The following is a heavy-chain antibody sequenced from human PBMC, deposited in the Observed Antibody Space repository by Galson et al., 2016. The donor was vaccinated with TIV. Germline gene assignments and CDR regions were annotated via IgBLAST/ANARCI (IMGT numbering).Heavy chain of an antibody. CDR2: IVPIYRSP. D-gene: IGHD6-13*01. V-gene: IGHV1-69*13. CDR3: ARPSDSSWYFDL. CDR1: GGIFRSHA. J-gene: IGHJ2*01. Sequence: SVKVSCKASGGIFRSHAINWVRQAPGQGPEWMGGIVPIYRSPKYARRFQGRVTITADESTSTVFVELTSLTSDDTATYYCARPSDSSWYFDLWGRGTQVIVSS.